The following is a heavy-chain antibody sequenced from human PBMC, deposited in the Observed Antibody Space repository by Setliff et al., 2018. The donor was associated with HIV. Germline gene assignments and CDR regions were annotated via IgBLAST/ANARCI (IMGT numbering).Heavy chain of an antibody. V-gene: IGHV3-48*01. Sequence: TGGSLRLSCAASGFTFSDCSMNWVRQAPGKGLEWISYITSTGSTIFYADSVKGRFTISRDNDKNSVHLQMTSLRAEDTAVYYCASSGSGSYIIWFGPWGQGTLVTVSS. J-gene: IGHJ5*02. D-gene: IGHD3-10*01. CDR2: ITSTGSTI. CDR1: GFTFSDCS. CDR3: ASSGSGSYIIWFGP.